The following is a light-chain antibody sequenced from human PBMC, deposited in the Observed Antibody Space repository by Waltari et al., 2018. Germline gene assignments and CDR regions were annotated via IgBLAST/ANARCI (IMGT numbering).Light chain of an antibody. CDR1: SGDIGGYDY. CDR3: SSYAVGRVV. CDR2: DVT. J-gene: IGLJ2*01. V-gene: IGLV2-11*01. Sequence: QSALTQPRSVSGSRGQSVTVSCTGSSGDIGGYDYVSWYRQDPGKAPRLIIYDVTKRPSGVPDRCSGSKSGNMASLTISGLQADDESDYFCSSYAVGRVVFGGGTRLTVL.